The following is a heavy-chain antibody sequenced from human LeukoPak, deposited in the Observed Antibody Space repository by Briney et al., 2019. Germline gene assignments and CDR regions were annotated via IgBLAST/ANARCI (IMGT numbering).Heavy chain of an antibody. CDR1: GGSISSYY. Sequence: SETLSLTCTVSGGSISSYYWSWIRQPPGKGLEWIGYIYYSGNTNYNPSLKSRVTISVDKSKNQFSLKLSSVTAADTAVYYCARAPGAGLDYWGQGTLVTVSS. CDR2: IYYSGNT. CDR3: ARAPGAGLDY. J-gene: IGHJ4*02. D-gene: IGHD6-19*01. V-gene: IGHV4-59*12.